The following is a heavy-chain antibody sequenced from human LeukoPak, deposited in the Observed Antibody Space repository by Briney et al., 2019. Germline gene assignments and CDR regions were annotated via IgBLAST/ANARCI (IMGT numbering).Heavy chain of an antibody. CDR1: GFTFSSYG. V-gene: IGHV3-30*18. CDR2: ISYDGSNK. Sequence: GGSLRLSCAASGFTFSSYGMHWVRQAPGKGLEWVAVISYDGSNKYYADSVKGRFTISRDNSKNTLYLQMNSLRAEDTAVYYCAKDPSIAARLPDYWGQGTLVTVSS. CDR3: AKDPSIAARLPDY. J-gene: IGHJ4*02. D-gene: IGHD6-6*01.